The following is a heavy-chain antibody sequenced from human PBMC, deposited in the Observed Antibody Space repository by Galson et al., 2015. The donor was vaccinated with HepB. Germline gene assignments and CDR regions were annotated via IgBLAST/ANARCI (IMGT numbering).Heavy chain of an antibody. CDR1: GGSISNYY. V-gene: IGHV4-59*01. CDR3: ARPLQDYYYGMDV. J-gene: IGHJ6*01. Sequence: ETLSLTCTVSGGSISNYYWSWIRQPPGKGLEWIGYIYYNGRTNYNPSLERRVTISEDTSKNQVSLKLSSVTAADTAVYYCARPLQDYYYGMDVWGPGTTVTVSS. CDR2: IYYNGRT.